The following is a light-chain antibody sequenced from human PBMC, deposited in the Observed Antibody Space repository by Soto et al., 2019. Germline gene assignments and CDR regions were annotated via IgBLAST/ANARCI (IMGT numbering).Light chain of an antibody. V-gene: IGKV3-20*01. CDR3: QQYGLSPWP. J-gene: IGKJ1*01. CDR1: QSFSSTY. Sequence: DIVLTQSPGTLSLSPGDRATLSCRASQSFSSTYLAWYQQRPGQPPRLLIFGASNRAAGIPARFSGSGSGTDFTLTIDRLEPEDFAVYYCQQYGLSPWPFGQGTKVEMK. CDR2: GAS.